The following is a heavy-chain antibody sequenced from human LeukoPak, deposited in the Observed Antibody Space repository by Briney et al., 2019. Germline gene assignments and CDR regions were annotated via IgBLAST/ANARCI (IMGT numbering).Heavy chain of an antibody. CDR1: GFTFSDYY. Sequence: GGSLRLSCAASGFTFSDYYMSWIRQAPGRGLEWVSYTSTSGSAIYYADSVKGRFTISRDNSKNTLYLQMNSLRAEDTAVYYCAKYSTALDYWGQGTLVTVSS. CDR2: TSTSGSAI. CDR3: AKYSTALDY. V-gene: IGHV3-11*01. D-gene: IGHD2/OR15-2a*01. J-gene: IGHJ4*02.